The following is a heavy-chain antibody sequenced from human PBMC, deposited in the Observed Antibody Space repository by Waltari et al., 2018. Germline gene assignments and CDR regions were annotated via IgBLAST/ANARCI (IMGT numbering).Heavy chain of an antibody. CDR1: GYSFTSYR. J-gene: IGHJ6*02. Sequence: EVQLVQSGAEVKKHGESLKNSCQGSGYSFTSYRIGWLRKVPGKGLEWMGIIYPGDSDTRYSPSFQGQVTISADKSISTAYLQWSSLKASDTAMYYCARLGYCTNGVCDGMDVWGQGTTVTVSS. V-gene: IGHV5-51*01. CDR2: IYPGDSDT. D-gene: IGHD2-8*01. CDR3: ARLGYCTNGVCDGMDV.